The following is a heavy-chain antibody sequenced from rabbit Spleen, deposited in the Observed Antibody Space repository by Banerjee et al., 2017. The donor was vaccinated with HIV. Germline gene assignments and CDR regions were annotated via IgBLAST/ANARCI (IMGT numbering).Heavy chain of an antibody. D-gene: IGHD8-1*01. CDR3: ARDAGTSFSTYGMDL. V-gene: IGHV1S40*01. CDR2: IGAGSSGST. CDR1: GFSFNSGNA. Sequence: LEESGGALAKPGASLTLTAKASGFSFNSGNAMCWVRQAPGKGLEWIACIGAGSSGSTYSATWAKGRFTISKTSSTTVSLQMTSLTAADTATYFCARDAGTSFSTYGMDLWGPGTLVTVS. J-gene: IGHJ6*01.